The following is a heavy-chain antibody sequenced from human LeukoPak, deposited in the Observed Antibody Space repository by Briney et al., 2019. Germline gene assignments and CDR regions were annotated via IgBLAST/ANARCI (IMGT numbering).Heavy chain of an antibody. CDR3: AKRGAEVGTTIAPGDY. Sequence: GGSLRLSCAASGFTFSSYEMNWVRQAPGKGLEWVSYISSSGSTYYADSVKGRFTISRDSSKNTLYLQMNSLRAEDTAVYYCAKRGAEVGTTIAPGDYWGQGSLVTVSS. V-gene: IGHV3-23*01. J-gene: IGHJ4*02. D-gene: IGHD1-26*01. CDR1: GFTFSSYE. CDR2: ISSSGST.